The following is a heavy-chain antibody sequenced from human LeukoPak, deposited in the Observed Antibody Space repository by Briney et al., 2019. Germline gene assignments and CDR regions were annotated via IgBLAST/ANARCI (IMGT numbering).Heavy chain of an antibody. CDR1: GGSISSGGYY. V-gene: IGHV4-31*03. Sequence: SETLSLTCTVSGGSISSGGYYWSWIRQHPGKGLEWIGYIYYSGSTYYNPSLKSRVTISVDTSKNQFPLKLSSVTAADTAVYYCARDSVPRYYYGLDVWGQGTTVTVSS. CDR3: ARDSVPRYYYGLDV. CDR2: IYYSGST. D-gene: IGHD1-14*01. J-gene: IGHJ6*02.